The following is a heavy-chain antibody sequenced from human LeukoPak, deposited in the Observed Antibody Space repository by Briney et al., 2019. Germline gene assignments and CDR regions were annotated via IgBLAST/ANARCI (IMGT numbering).Heavy chain of an antibody. CDR2: ISAYNGNT. D-gene: IGHD6-19*01. CDR3: ARWSSGWLGY. Sequence: ASVKVSCKASGYSFTGYYMHWVRQAPGQGLEWMGWISAYNGNTNYAQKLQGRVTMTTDTSTSTAYMELRSLRSDDTAVYYCARWSSGWLGYWGQGTLVTVSS. J-gene: IGHJ4*02. CDR1: GYSFTGYY. V-gene: IGHV1-18*04.